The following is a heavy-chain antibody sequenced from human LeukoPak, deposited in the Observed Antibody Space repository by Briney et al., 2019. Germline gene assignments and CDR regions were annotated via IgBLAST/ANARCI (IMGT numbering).Heavy chain of an antibody. V-gene: IGHV4-30-4*01. J-gene: IGHJ4*02. CDR1: GGSIRSCDHY. D-gene: IGHD2-2*01. CDR2: ICCCGRF. Sequence: NASETLSLTCTVSGGSIRSCDHYWIWIRQPPGQGRVWVGYICCCGRFYYNPALKSRVTISVITSTSQFSMNLRSVTAAGTAIYYCARYCSGTSCHGPFDSWGPGTLVTVSS. CDR3: ARYCSGTSCHGPFDS.